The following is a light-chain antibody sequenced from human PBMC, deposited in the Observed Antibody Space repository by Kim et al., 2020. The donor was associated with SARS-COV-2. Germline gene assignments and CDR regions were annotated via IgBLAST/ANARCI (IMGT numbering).Light chain of an antibody. V-gene: IGLV2-14*01. CDR1: SSDVGGYNY. Sequence: QSALTQPASVSGSPGQSITISCTGTSSDVGGYNYVSWYQQHPGKAPKLMIYDVSKRPSGVSNRFSGSKSGNTASLTISGLQAEDEADYYCSSYTSISTYVFGTGTKVTVL. CDR3: SSYTSISTYV. J-gene: IGLJ1*01. CDR2: DVS.